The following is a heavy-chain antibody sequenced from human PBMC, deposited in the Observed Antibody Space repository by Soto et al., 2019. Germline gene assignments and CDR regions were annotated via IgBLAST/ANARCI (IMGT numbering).Heavy chain of an antibody. V-gene: IGHV3-23*01. J-gene: IGHJ6*02. Sequence: GGSLRLSCAASGFTFSSYAMSWVRQAPGKGLEWVSAISGSGGSTYYADSVKGRFTISRDNSKNTLYLQMNSLRAEDTAVYYCATENHPGTYYYYGMDVWGQGTTVTVSS. CDR2: ISGSGGST. CDR3: ATENHPGTYYYYGMDV. CDR1: GFTFSSYA.